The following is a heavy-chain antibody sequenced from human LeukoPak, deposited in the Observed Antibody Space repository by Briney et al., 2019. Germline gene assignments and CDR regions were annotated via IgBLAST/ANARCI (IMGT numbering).Heavy chain of an antibody. D-gene: IGHD5-18*01. CDR1: GGSISSYY. V-gene: IGHV4-4*07. CDR3: ASSRGGPRWIQLWFDAFDI. Sequence: SETLSLTCTVSGGSISSYYWSWIRQPAGKGLEWIGRIYTSGSTNYNPSLKSRVTISVDTSKNQFSLKLSSVTAADTAVYYCASSRGGPRWIQLWFDAFDIWGQGTMVTVSS. J-gene: IGHJ3*02. CDR2: IYTSGST.